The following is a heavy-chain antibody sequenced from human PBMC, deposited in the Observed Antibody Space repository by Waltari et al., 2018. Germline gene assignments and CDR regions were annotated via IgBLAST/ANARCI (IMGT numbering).Heavy chain of an antibody. V-gene: IGHV4-59*01. D-gene: IGHD6-19*01. J-gene: IGHJ4*02. Sequence: QVQLQESGPGLLKPAETLSLTCTVSVGAISSCSLSWTRQSPGKGLEWIGYIYYSGSTNYNPSLKSRLTISVDRSNNQFSLNLTSMTAADTAVYYCARVGAPSSGFQRSQPFDYWGQGTLVTVSS. CDR3: ARVGAPSSGFQRSQPFDY. CDR2: IYYSGST. CDR1: VGAISSCS.